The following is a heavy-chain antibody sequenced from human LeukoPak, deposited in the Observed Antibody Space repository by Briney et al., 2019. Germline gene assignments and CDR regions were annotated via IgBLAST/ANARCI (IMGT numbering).Heavy chain of an antibody. CDR1: GGSISSYY. CDR2: IYYSGST. D-gene: IGHD6-19*01. CDR3: ARMQWLVRGGAFVI. Sequence: SETLSLTCTVSGGSISSYYWSWIRQPPGKGLESIRYIYYSGSTNYNPSLKSRVTISVDTSKNQFSLKLSSVTAADTAVYYCARMQWLVRGGAFVIWGQGTMVTVSS. V-gene: IGHV4-59*08. J-gene: IGHJ3*02.